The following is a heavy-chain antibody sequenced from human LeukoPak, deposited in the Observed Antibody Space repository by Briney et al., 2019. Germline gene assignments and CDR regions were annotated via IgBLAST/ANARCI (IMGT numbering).Heavy chain of an antibody. CDR2: IYYSGST. Sequence: SETLSLTCTVSGGSISSSSYHWGWIRQPPGKGLEWIGSIYYSGSTYYNPSLKSRVTISVDTSKNQFSLKLSSVTAADTAVYYCARPSDQLLFGIDYWGQGTLVTVSS. V-gene: IGHV4-39*01. J-gene: IGHJ4*02. CDR3: ARPSDQLLFGIDY. D-gene: IGHD2-2*01. CDR1: GGSISSSSYH.